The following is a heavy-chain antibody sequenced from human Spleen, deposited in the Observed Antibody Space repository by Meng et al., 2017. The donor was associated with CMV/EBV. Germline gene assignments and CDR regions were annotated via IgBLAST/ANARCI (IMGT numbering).Heavy chain of an antibody. CDR3: ARDVYGFGECDY. Sequence: GESLKISCAASGFTFSSYSMNWVRQAPGKGLEWVSYISSSSTIYYADSVKGRFTISRDNAKNSLFLQMNSLRAEDTAVYYCARDVYGFGECDYWGQGTLVTVSS. V-gene: IGHV3-48*04. CDR2: ISSSSTI. J-gene: IGHJ4*02. CDR1: GFTFSSYS. D-gene: IGHD3-10*01.